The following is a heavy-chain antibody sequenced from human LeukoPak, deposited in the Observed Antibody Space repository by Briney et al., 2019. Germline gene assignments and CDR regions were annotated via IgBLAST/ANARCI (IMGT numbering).Heavy chain of an antibody. CDR1: GGSISNSGYY. CDR2: IHYSGST. D-gene: IGHD6-13*01. Sequence: SETLSLTCTVSGGSISNSGYYWAWIRQPPGKGLEWIGSIHYSGSTYNNPSLKSRVTISVHTSKTQFSLQLNSVTAADTAVYYCARYITAASPFDYWGQGTLVTVSS. CDR3: ARYITAASPFDY. V-gene: IGHV4-39*07. J-gene: IGHJ4*02.